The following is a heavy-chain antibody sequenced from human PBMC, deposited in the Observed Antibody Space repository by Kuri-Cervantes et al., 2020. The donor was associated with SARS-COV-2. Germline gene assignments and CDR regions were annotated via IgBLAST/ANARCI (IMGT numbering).Heavy chain of an antibody. D-gene: IGHD6-13*01. CDR2: ISWNSGSI. Sequence: SLKISCAASGFTLDDYAMHWVRQAPGKGLEWVSGISWNSGSIGYADSVKGRFTISRDNAKNSLYLQMNSLRAEDTALYYCAKDIIAAAGMTIDYWGQGTLVTVSS. CDR1: GFTLDDYA. CDR3: AKDIIAAAGMTIDY. V-gene: IGHV3-9*01. J-gene: IGHJ4*02.